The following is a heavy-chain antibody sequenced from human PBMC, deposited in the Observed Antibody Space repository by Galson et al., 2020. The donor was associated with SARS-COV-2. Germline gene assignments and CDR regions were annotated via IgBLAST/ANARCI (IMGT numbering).Heavy chain of an antibody. CDR2: ISGGGSSI. CDR1: GFTFSSYE. CDR3: ARVGIAAARDSY. V-gene: IGHV3-48*03. Sequence: GESLKISCEASGFTFSSYEMNWVRQAPGKGLEWVSYISGGGSSIYYADSVKGRFTISRDNAKKSLYLQMNSLRAEDTAVYYCARVGIAAARDSYWGQGTLVTVSS. D-gene: IGHD6-25*01. J-gene: IGHJ4*02.